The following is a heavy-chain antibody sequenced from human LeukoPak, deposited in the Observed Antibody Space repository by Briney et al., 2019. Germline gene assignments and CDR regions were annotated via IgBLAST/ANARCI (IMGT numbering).Heavy chain of an antibody. J-gene: IGHJ4*02. V-gene: IGHV1-2*02. CDR2: INPNSGGT. CDR3: ARGLPGYSSCWYPI. CDR1: GYTFTVYY. Sequence: ASVTVSFTASGYTFTVYYMHWVRQAPGQGREGMGWINPNSGGTNYAQKFQGRVTMTRDTSISTAYMELSRLRSDDTAVYYCARGLPGYSSCWYPIWGQGTLVTVSS. D-gene: IGHD6-19*01.